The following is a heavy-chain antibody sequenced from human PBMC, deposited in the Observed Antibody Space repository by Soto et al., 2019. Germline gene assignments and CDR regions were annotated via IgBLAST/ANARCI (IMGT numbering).Heavy chain of an antibody. V-gene: IGHV3-30*18. Sequence: GGSLRLSCAASGFSFSNYGMHWVRQAPGKGLEWVAFVSSDGNNKYYADSVKGRFTISRDNSKITLYLQVDSLRVDDTAVYYCAKDRVIQLLPIWPDPWGQGTLVTVSS. CDR1: GFSFSNYG. CDR2: VSSDGNNK. J-gene: IGHJ5*02. CDR3: AKDRVIQLLPIWPDP. D-gene: IGHD2-2*01.